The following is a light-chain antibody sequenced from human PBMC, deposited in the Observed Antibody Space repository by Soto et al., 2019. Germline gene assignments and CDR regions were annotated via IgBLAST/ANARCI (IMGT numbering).Light chain of an antibody. CDR1: QRMXSY. V-gene: IGKV1-39*01. J-gene: IGKJ5*01. CDR2: AXS. Sequence: IQITRSRSSLSASVGDRDTITCRASQRMXSYLTRYQQQPGKAPKLLIAAXSSLQRGGPSRLSGSGSATDFTLTISSMHPQDFANYYCQQYKSDPITFGQGTRLDIK. CDR3: QQYKSDPIT.